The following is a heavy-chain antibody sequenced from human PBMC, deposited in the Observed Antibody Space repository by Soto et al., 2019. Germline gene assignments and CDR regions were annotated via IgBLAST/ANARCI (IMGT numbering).Heavy chain of an antibody. J-gene: IGHJ4*02. CDR1: GGAFSSYA. CDR3: ATFGGAAVAAADVFDS. CDR2: IIPIFGTA. V-gene: IGHV1-69*13. Sequence: GASVKVSCKASGGAFSSYAINWVRQAPGQGLEWMGGIIPIFGTANYAQKFQGRVTITADESTNTAYLELSSLRSEDTAIYYCATFGGAAVAAADVFDSWGQGALVTVSS. D-gene: IGHD6-19*01.